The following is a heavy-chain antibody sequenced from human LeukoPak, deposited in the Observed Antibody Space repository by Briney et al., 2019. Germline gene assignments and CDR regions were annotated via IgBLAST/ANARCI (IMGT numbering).Heavy chain of an antibody. J-gene: IGHJ4*02. V-gene: IGHV3-11*04. CDR3: ARYRDGYTYFDY. D-gene: IGHD5-24*01. CDR2: ISSSGSTI. CDR1: GFTFSDSY. Sequence: GGSLRLSCAASGFTFSDSYMPWIRQAPGRGLGWVSYISSSGSTISYADSVKGRFTISRDNAMNSLYLQMNSLRVEDTAVYYCARYRDGYTYFDYWGQGTLVTVSS.